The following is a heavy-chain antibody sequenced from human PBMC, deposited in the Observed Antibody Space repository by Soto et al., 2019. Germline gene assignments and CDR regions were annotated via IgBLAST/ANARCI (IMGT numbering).Heavy chain of an antibody. D-gene: IGHD3-3*01. V-gene: IGHV3-30*18. Sequence: GGSLRLSCAASGFTFSSYGMHWVRQAPGKGLEWVAGISYDGSNKYYADSVKGRFTISRDNSKNTLYLQMNSLRAEDTAVYYCAKDGGHGFWSGYYEYYYYGMDVWGQGTTVTVSS. CDR2: ISYDGSNK. J-gene: IGHJ6*02. CDR1: GFTFSSYG. CDR3: AKDGGHGFWSGYYEYYYYGMDV.